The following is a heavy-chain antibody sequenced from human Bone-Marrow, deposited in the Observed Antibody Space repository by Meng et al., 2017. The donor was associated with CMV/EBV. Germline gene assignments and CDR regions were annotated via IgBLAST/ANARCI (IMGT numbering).Heavy chain of an antibody. CDR3: ARGGEYQLLPFDY. CDR2: SNAGNGNT. J-gene: IGHJ4*02. CDR1: GYTFTSYA. D-gene: IGHD2-2*01. Sequence: ASVKVSCKASGYTFTSYAMHWVRQAPGQRLEWMGWSNAGNGNTKYSQEFQGRVTITRDTSASTAYMELSSLRSDDTAVYYCARGGEYQLLPFDYWGQGTLVTVSS. V-gene: IGHV1-3*02.